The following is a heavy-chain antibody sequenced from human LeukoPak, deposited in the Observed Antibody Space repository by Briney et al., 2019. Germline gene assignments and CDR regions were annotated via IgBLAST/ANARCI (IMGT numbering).Heavy chain of an antibody. Sequence: GGSLRLSCAASGFTVSSNYMSWVRQAPGEGLEWVSVIYSGGSTYYADSVKGRFTISRDNSKNTLYLQMNSLRAEDTAVYYCAREQWLAYYYGMDVWGQGTTVTVSS. V-gene: IGHV3-66*01. D-gene: IGHD6-19*01. J-gene: IGHJ6*02. CDR1: GFTVSSNY. CDR3: AREQWLAYYYGMDV. CDR2: IYSGGST.